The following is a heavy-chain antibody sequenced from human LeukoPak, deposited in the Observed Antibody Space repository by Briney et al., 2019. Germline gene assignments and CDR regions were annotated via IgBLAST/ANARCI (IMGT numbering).Heavy chain of an antibody. J-gene: IGHJ3*02. V-gene: IGHV4-59*01. CDR1: GGSISSYY. Sequence: NPSETLSLTCTVSGGSISSYYWSWIRQPPGKGLEWIGYVYYSGSTNYNPSLKSRVTISVDTSKNQFSLKLSSVTAADTAVYYCARVGPLNYYGSGSRTYDAFDIWGQGTMVTVSS. D-gene: IGHD3-10*01. CDR2: VYYSGST. CDR3: ARVGPLNYYGSGSRTYDAFDI.